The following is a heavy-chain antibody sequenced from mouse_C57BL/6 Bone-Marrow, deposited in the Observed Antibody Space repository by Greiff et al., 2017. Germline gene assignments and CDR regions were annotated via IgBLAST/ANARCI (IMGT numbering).Heavy chain of an antibody. CDR2: ISDGGSYT. CDR1: GFTFSSYA. V-gene: IGHV5-4*01. J-gene: IGHJ4*01. Sequence: EVQLVESGGGLVKPGGSLKLSCAASGFTFSSYAMSWVRQTPEKRLEWVATISDGGSYTYYPDNVKGRFTISRDKAKNNLYLQMSHLKSEDTAMYYCAREDIATVVARWGQGTSVTVSS. D-gene: IGHD1-1*01. CDR3: AREDIATVVAR.